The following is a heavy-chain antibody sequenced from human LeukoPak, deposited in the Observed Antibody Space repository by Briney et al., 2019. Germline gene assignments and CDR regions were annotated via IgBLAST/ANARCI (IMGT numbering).Heavy chain of an antibody. CDR2: IYYSGST. CDR3: ARGNRGYSYAKN. V-gene: IGHV4-30-4*08. J-gene: IGHJ4*02. CDR1: GGSISSGDYY. Sequence: SQTLSLTCTVSGGSISSGDYYWSWIRQPPGKGLEWIGYIYYSGSTYYNPSLKSRVTISVDTSKNQFSLKLSSVAAADTAVYYCARGNRGYSYAKNWGQGTLVTVSS. D-gene: IGHD5-18*01.